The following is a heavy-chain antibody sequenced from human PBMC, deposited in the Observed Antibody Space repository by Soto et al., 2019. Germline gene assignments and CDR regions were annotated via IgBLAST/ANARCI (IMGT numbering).Heavy chain of an antibody. V-gene: IGHV1-24*01. J-gene: IGHJ5*02. CDR1: GYTLTELS. D-gene: IGHD3-22*01. CDR2: LDPEDGET. Sequence: ASVKVSCKVSGYTLTELSMHWLRQAPGKGLEWMGGLDPEDGETIYAQKFQGRVTMTEDTSTDTAYMELSSLRSEDTAVYYCATATYYYDSSGSLLVFDPWGQGTLVTVSS. CDR3: ATATYYYDSSGSLLVFDP.